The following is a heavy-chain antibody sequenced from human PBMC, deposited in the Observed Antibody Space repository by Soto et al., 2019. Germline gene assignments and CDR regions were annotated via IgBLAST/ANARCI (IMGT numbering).Heavy chain of an antibody. D-gene: IGHD3-16*01. CDR1: GFTFSSYG. J-gene: IGHJ6*02. CDR3: AKDLLGAGRAYGMDV. Sequence: QVQLVESGGGVVQPGRSLRLSCAASGFTFSSYGMHWVRQAPGKGLEWVAVISYDGSNKYYADSVKGRFTISRDNSKNTLYLQMNGMRAADTAVYYCAKDLLGAGRAYGMDVWGQGTTVTVSS. CDR2: ISYDGSNK. V-gene: IGHV3-30*18.